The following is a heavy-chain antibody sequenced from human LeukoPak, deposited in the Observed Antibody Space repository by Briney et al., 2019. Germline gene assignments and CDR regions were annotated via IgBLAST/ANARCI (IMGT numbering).Heavy chain of an antibody. CDR2: MNPNSGNT. V-gene: IGHV1-8*01. CDR3: ARGGSCSSTSCYEDYYYYMDV. D-gene: IGHD2-2*01. CDR1: GYTFTIYD. J-gene: IGHJ6*03. Sequence: ASVTVSFTASGYTFTIYDINWVRQATGQGLEWMGWMNPNSGNTGYAQKFQGRVTMTRSTSISTAYMELSSLRSEDTAVYYCARGGSCSSTSCYEDYYYYMDVWGKGTTVTVSS.